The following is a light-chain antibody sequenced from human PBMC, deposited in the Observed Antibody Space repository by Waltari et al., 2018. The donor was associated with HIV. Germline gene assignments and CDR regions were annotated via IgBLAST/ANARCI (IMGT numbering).Light chain of an antibody. V-gene: IGLV2-23*02. J-gene: IGLJ1*01. CDR2: EVK. CDR1: SSDIWTYNL. CDR3: CAYAGFSTYL. Sequence: QSALTQSASVSASPGQSITISCTGSSSDIWTYNLVSWFQQHPGKAPRLVIYEVKNPPAGVSPRFSGSKAGNTASLTISGLQAADEADYHCCAYAGFSTYLYGPGTKVTVL.